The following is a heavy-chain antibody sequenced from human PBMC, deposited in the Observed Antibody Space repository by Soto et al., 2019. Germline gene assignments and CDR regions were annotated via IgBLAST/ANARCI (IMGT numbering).Heavy chain of an antibody. V-gene: IGHV3-23*01. J-gene: IGHJ4*01. CDR2: ISGGGDTT. Sequence: EVQLLESGGGLVQTGGSVRLSCAASGLTFNNYAMTWLRQAPGKGLEWVSAISGGGDTTSYADSVKGRFPVSRDCSKNTLDLQMSSLRAEDKALYYCAKGRGGSGILTPHVDFWGHVTLVTVAS. CDR3: AKGRGGSGILTPHVDF. CDR1: GLTFNNYA. D-gene: IGHD3-10*01.